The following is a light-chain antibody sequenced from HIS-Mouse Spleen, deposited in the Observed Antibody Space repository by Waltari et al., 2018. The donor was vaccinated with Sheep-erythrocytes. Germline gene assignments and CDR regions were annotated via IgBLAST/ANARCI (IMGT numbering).Light chain of an antibody. CDR2: DAS. Sequence: AIQLTQSPSSLSASVGDRVTITCRASQGISSALAWYQQKPGKAPKLLLYDASSLESGVPSRFSGSGSGTDFTLTISSLQPEDFATDYCQQFNKYPRTFGQGTKVEIK. J-gene: IGKJ1*01. V-gene: IGKV1D-13*01. CDR3: QQFNKYPRT. CDR1: QGISSA.